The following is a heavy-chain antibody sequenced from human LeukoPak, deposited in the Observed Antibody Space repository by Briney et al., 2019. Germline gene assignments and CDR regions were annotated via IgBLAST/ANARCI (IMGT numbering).Heavy chain of an antibody. D-gene: IGHD5-12*01. CDR2: TYYRSKWYD. CDR1: GDSVSSNSAA. V-gene: IGHV6-1*01. CDR3: GRGYSGYIDS. J-gene: IGHJ4*02. Sequence: SQTLSLTCAISGDSVSSNSAAWNWIRQSPSRGLEWLGRTYYRSKWYDAYAESVKSRITIKPDTSRNQFSLQLDSVTPEDTAVYYCGRGYSGYIDSWGQGTLVTVSS.